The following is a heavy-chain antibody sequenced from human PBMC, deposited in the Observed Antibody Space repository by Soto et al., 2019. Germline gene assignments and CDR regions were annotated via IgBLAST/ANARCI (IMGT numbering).Heavy chain of an antibody. CDR1: GFVLKDSS. D-gene: IGHD3-10*01. CDR2: IRYRADSYAT. J-gene: IGHJ4*02. Sequence: EVLLVESGGGMVQPGGSLKLSCAASGFVLKDSSIHWVRQASGKGLEWVGRIRYRADSYATDYAESVKGRFTISRDDTNNTAYLQTSRLNTEDTEIYYCTSLISAAQDYWGQGTLVTVSS. CDR3: TSLISAAQDY. V-gene: IGHV3-73*01.